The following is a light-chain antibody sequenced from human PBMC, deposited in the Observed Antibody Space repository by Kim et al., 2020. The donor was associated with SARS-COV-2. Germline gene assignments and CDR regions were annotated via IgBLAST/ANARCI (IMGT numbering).Light chain of an antibody. J-gene: IGLJ2*01. CDR3: QAWDSSTGVV. Sequence: SPGQHACITCSGDKLGDKYAFWYQQKPGQSPVLVIYQDSKRPSGIPERFSGSNSGNTATLTISGTQAMDEADYYCQAWDSSTGVVFGGGTQLTVL. V-gene: IGLV3-1*01. CDR1: KLGDKY. CDR2: QDS.